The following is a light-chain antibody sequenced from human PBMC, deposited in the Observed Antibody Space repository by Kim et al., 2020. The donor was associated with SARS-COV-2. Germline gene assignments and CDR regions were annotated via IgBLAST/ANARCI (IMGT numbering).Light chain of an antibody. J-gene: IGKJ4*01. V-gene: IGKV3-11*01. Sequence: QGARATLSCRASQSISSSLAWYQQRPGQAPRLLIYDASNRATGIPARFSGSGSGTDFTLIISGLEPEDFAVYYCQQRNNWPPKVTFGGGTKVDIK. CDR2: DAS. CDR1: QSISSS. CDR3: QQRNNWPPKVT.